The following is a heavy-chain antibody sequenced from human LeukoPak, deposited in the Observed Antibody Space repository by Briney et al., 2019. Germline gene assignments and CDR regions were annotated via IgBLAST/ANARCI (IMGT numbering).Heavy chain of an antibody. CDR1: GFTFSDYY. D-gene: IGHD5-24*01. CDR2: ISSSGSTI. J-gene: IGHJ6*02. CDR3: ARAMATTTYYYYGMDV. V-gene: IGHV3-11*01. Sequence: GGSLRLSCAASGFTFSDYYMSWIRQAPGKGLEWVSYISSSGSTIYYADSVKGRFTISRDNAKNSLYLQMNSLRAEDTAVYYCARAMATTTYYYYGMDVWGQGTTVTVSS.